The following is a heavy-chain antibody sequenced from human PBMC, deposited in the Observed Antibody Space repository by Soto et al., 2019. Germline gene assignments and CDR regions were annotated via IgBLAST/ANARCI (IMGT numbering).Heavy chain of an antibody. Sequence: PSETLSLTCKVSGAYVTTYYWSWIRQSPGKGLEWIGYISNSGNTNYNPSLKSRVTISLDTSKNHFSLKMSSVPAANTAVYYFARRRSTCSSWFDPWAQGTLVPVSS. CDR3: ARRRSTCSSWFDP. V-gene: IGHV4-59*02. CDR1: GAYVTTYY. J-gene: IGHJ5*02. D-gene: IGHD6-13*01. CDR2: ISNSGNT.